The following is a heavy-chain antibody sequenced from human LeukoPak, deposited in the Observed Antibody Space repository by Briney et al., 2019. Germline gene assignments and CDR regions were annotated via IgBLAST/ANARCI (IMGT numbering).Heavy chain of an antibody. Sequence: PSGTLSLTCAVSGGSISSSNWWSWGRQPPGKGLEWIGEIYHSGSTNYNPSLKSRVTISVDKSRNQFSLKLSSVTAADTAVYYCARDWGFGDSEDWFDPWGQGTLVTVSS. CDR2: IYHSGST. J-gene: IGHJ5*02. D-gene: IGHD3-10*01. CDR3: ARDWGFGDSEDWFDP. V-gene: IGHV4-4*02. CDR1: GGSISSSNW.